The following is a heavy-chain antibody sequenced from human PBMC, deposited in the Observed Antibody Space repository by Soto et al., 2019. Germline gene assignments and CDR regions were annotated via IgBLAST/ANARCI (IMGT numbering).Heavy chain of an antibody. CDR1: GGSFSGYY. CDR2: INHSGST. J-gene: IGHJ4*02. Sequence: KPSETLSLTCAVYGGSFSGYYWSWIRQPPGKGLEWIGEINHSGSTNYNPSLKSRVTISVDTSKNQFSLKLSSVTAADTAVYYCARAGGRRAAAGSTHTDYWGQGTLVTVSS. V-gene: IGHV4-34*01. CDR3: ARAGGRRAAAGSTHTDY. D-gene: IGHD6-13*01.